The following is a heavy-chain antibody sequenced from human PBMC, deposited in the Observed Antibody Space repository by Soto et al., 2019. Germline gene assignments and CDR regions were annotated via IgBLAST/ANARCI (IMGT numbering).Heavy chain of an antibody. Sequence: QVQLVESGGGVVQPGDSLRLSCAASGFMFSGYGMHWIRQAPGKGLEWVAVISHDGSNKYYADSVKGRFTISRDNSKNTLYLQMNSLRAEDTAVYYCAKDVVVGATPGLGDYYYYYGMDVWGQGTTVTVSS. D-gene: IGHD1-26*01. CDR1: GFMFSGYG. V-gene: IGHV3-30*18. J-gene: IGHJ6*02. CDR3: AKDVVVGATPGLGDYYYYYGMDV. CDR2: ISHDGSNK.